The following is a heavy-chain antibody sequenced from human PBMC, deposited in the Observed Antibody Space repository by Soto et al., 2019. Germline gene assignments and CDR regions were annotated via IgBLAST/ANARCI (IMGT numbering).Heavy chain of an antibody. CDR1: GYIFASYW. CDR3: ARRSRYAVGVYGMDV. CDR2: IYPGDSDT. V-gene: IGHV5-51*01. D-gene: IGHD2-2*01. J-gene: IGHJ6*02. Sequence: PGESLKISCKGSGYIFASYWIGWVRQMPGKGLEWMGIIYPGDSDTRYSPSLQGQVTISADNSISTAYLKCISLKASDTAMYFCARRSRYAVGVYGMDVWGQGTTVTVSS.